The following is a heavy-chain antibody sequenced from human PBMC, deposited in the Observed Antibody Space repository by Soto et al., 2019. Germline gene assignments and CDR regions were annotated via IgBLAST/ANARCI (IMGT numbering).Heavy chain of an antibody. CDR2: INPNGGST. V-gene: IGHV1-46*01. CDR1: GYTFISYY. D-gene: IGHD6-19*01. Sequence: ASVKVSCKASGYTFISYYMHWVRQAPGQGLEWMGIINPNGGSTTYAQKFQGRVTLTRDTSTNTVNMELSSLRSEDTAVYYCAREKWLVRRNDPFDIWGQGTMVTVSS. CDR3: AREKWLVRRNDPFDI. J-gene: IGHJ3*02.